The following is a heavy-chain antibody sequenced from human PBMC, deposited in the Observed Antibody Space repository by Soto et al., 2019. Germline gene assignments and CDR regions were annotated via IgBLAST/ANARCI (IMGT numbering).Heavy chain of an antibody. J-gene: IGHJ6*02. CDR1: GDSVSSNSAA. CDR3: ARASGVGSSWYRGYYYYGMDV. Sequence: SQTLSLTCAISGDSVSSNSAAWNWIRQSPSRGLEWLGRTYYRSKWYNGYAVSVKSRITINPDTSKNQFSLQLNSVTPEDTAVYYCARASGVGSSWYRGYYYYGMDVWGQGTTVTVSS. D-gene: IGHD6-13*01. CDR2: TYYRSKWYN. V-gene: IGHV6-1*01.